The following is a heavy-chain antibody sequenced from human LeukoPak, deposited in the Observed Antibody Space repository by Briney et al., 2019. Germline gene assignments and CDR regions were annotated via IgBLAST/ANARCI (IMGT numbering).Heavy chain of an antibody. CDR3: ARGARYCSSTSCYLQDY. V-gene: IGHV4-34*01. J-gene: IGHJ4*02. Sequence: SETLSLTCAVYGGSFSGYYWSWIRQPPGKGLEWIGEINHSGSTNYSPSLKSRVTISVDTSKNQFSLKLSSVTAADTAVYYCARGARYCSSTSCYLQDYWGQGTLVTVSS. CDR1: GGSFSGYY. D-gene: IGHD2-2*01. CDR2: INHSGST.